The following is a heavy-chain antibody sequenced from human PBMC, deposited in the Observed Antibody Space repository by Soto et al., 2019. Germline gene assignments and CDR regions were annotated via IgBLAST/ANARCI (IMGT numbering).Heavy chain of an antibody. Sequence: WASVKVSCKASGYTFTGYYMHWVRQAPGQGLEWMGWINPNSGGTNYAQKFQGRVTMTRDTSISTAYMELSRLRSDDTAVYYCAKGYSSGWYYYYYYGMDVWGQGTTVTVSS. V-gene: IGHV1-2*02. CDR3: AKGYSSGWYYYYYYGMDV. CDR2: INPNSGGT. D-gene: IGHD6-19*01. CDR1: GYTFTGYY. J-gene: IGHJ6*02.